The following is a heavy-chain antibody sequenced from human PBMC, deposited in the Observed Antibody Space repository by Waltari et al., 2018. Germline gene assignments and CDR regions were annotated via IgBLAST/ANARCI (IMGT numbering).Heavy chain of an antibody. V-gene: IGHV1-3*01. CDR3: ARLSSSGLNY. J-gene: IGHJ4*02. CDR2: INAGNGNT. Sequence: QVQLVQSGAEVKKPGASVTVSCKASGYTFTSYAMHWVRQAPGQRLEWMGWINAGNGNTKYSQKFQGRVTITRDTSASTAYMELSSLRSEDTAVYYCARLSSSGLNYWGQGTLVTVSS. CDR1: GYTFTSYA. D-gene: IGHD3-22*01.